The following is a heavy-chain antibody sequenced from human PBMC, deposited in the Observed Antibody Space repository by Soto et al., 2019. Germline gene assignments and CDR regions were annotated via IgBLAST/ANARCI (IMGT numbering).Heavy chain of an antibody. D-gene: IGHD4-17*01. J-gene: IGHJ4*02. V-gene: IGHV1-2*02. CDR1: GYTFTGYY. CDR3: ARVPFYGDYPPDY. CDR2: INPNSGGT. Sequence: ASVKVSCKASGYTFTGYYMHWVRQAPGQGLEWMGWINPNSGGTNYAQKFQGRVTMTRDTSISTAYMELSRLRSDDTAVYYCARVPFYGDYPPDYWGQGTLVTVSS.